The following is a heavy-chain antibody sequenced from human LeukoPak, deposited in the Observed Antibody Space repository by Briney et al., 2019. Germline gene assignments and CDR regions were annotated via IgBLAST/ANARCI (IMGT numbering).Heavy chain of an antibody. CDR3: ATLNYDILTGYLYYFDY. J-gene: IGHJ4*02. CDR2: FDPEDGET. D-gene: IGHD3-9*01. Sequence: ASVKVSCKVSGYTLTELSMHWVRQAPGEGLEWMGGFDPEDGETIYAQKFQGRVTMTEDTSTDTAYMELNSLRSEGTAVYYCATLNYDILTGYLYYFDYWGQGTLVTVSS. CDR1: GYTLTELS. V-gene: IGHV1-24*01.